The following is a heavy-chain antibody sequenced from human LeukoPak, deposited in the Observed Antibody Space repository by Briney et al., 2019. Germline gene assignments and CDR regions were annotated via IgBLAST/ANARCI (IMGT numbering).Heavy chain of an antibody. Sequence: SVKVSCKASGGTFSSYAISWVRQAPGQGLEWMGGIIPIFGTANYAQKFQGRVTITADESTSTAYMELSSLRSEDTAVYYCARALLERLMGVYYYYYMDVWGKGTPVTVSS. D-gene: IGHD3-3*01. J-gene: IGHJ6*03. CDR2: IIPIFGTA. CDR1: GGTFSSYA. V-gene: IGHV1-69*01. CDR3: ARALLERLMGVYYYYYMDV.